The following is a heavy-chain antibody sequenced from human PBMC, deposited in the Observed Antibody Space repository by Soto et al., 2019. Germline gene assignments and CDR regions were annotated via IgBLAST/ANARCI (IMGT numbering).Heavy chain of an antibody. CDR2: IDWEDDK. J-gene: IGHJ6*02. CDR3: ARIGVVSAARYYYYYGMDV. V-gene: IGHV2-70*01. CDR1: GFSLTTSGMC. D-gene: IGHD2-2*01. Sequence: GSGPTLVNPTQTLTLTCTFSGFSLTTSGMCVSWIRQPPGRALEWLALIDWEDDKYYSTSLKTRLTISKDTSKNQVVLTMTNMDPVDTATYYCARIGVVSAARYYYYYGMDVWGQGTTVTVS.